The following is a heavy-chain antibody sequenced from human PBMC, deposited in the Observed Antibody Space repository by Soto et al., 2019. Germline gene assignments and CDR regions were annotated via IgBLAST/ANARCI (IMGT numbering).Heavy chain of an antibody. Sequence: ASVKVSCKASGYTFTSYYMHWVRQAPGQGLEWMGIISPSGGSTSYAQKFQGRVTMTRDTYTSTVYMELSSLRSEDTAVYYCERELPADAFDIWGQGTRVTVSS. V-gene: IGHV1-46*01. CDR3: ERELPADAFDI. CDR2: ISPSGGST. D-gene: IGHD2-15*01. J-gene: IGHJ3*02. CDR1: GYTFTSYY.